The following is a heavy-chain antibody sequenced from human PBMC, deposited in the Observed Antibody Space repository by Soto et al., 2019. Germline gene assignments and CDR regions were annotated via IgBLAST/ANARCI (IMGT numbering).Heavy chain of an antibody. CDR1: GYSFTSYW. V-gene: IGHV5-51*01. J-gene: IGHJ6*02. CDR3: ARDRSPHNYPYHGMDV. Sequence: GESLKISCKGSGYSFTSYWIGWVRQMPGKGLEWMGIIYPGDSDTRYSPSFQGQVTISADKSISTAYLQMASLRDEDTGVYYCARDRSPHNYPYHGMDVWGQGTTVTVSS. CDR2: IYPGDSDT. D-gene: IGHD3-22*01.